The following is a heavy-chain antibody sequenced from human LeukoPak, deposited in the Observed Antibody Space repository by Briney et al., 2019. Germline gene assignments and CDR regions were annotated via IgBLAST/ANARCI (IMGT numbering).Heavy chain of an antibody. CDR2: ISGSGGST. CDR3: ARPDSYGPYYFDY. Sequence: GGSLRLSCAASGFTFSSYAMSWVRQAPGKGLVWVSAISGSGGSTYYADSVKGRFTISRDNSKNTLYLQMNSLRAEDTAVYYCARPDSYGPYYFDYWGQGTLVTVSS. V-gene: IGHV3-23*01. D-gene: IGHD5-18*01. CDR1: GFTFSSYA. J-gene: IGHJ4*02.